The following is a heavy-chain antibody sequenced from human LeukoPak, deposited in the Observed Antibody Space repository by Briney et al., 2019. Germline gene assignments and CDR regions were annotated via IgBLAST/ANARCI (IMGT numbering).Heavy chain of an antibody. CDR3: AAIPYYYDSSGYTFDY. J-gene: IGHJ4*02. CDR1: GFTFTSSA. V-gene: IGHV1-58*02. D-gene: IGHD3-22*01. CDR2: IVVGSSNT. Sequence: SVKVSCKASGFTFTSSAMQWVRQARGQRLEWIGWIVVGSSNTNYAQKFQERVTITRDMSTSTAYMELSSLRSEDTAVYYCAAIPYYYDSSGYTFDYWGQGTLVTVSS.